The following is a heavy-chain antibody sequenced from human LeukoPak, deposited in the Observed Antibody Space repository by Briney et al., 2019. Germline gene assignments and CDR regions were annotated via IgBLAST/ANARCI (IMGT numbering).Heavy chain of an antibody. Sequence: AAVQVSCQTCGYTVTTSVITWLRRAPRQGLAWMGWRSTEDANANYAQQLQGIVNMTTDTPERTAYMELQSLTSDDTAVYYCARDFDTVTLTRFCGMDVRGQGGTVSVSS. CDR1: GYTVTTSV. V-gene: IGHV1-18*01. D-gene: IGHD4-17*01. CDR2: RSTEDANA. J-gene: IGHJ6*02. CDR3: ARDFDTVTLTRFCGMDV.